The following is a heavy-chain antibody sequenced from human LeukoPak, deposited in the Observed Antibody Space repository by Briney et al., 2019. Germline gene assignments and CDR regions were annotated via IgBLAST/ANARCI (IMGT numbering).Heavy chain of an antibody. J-gene: IGHJ5*02. V-gene: IGHV4-34*01. Sequence: SETLSLTCAVYGGSFGGYYWSWIRQPPGKGLEWIGEINHSGSTNYNPSLKSRVTISVDTSKNQFSLKLSSVTAADTAVYYCARVLGAYYDILTGYYNPRWFDPWGQGTLVTVSS. CDR1: GGSFGGYY. D-gene: IGHD3-9*01. CDR3: ARVLGAYYDILTGYYNPRWFDP. CDR2: INHSGST.